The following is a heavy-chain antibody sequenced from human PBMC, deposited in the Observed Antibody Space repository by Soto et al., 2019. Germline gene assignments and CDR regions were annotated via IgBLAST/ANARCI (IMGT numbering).Heavy chain of an antibody. D-gene: IGHD6-13*01. CDR2: RYYSGST. V-gene: IGHV4-31*03. CDR3: ARGYRQSGYSSSWVFDY. J-gene: IGHJ4*02. CDR1: GGSINSGGYY. Sequence: QVQLRESGPGLVKPSQTLSLTCTVSGGSINSGGYYWTWIRQHPGKGLEWIGYRYYSGSTYYNPFLRSRVIISADASETHFSLKLSSVTAADTAVYFCARGYRQSGYSSSWVFDYWGQGTLVNVSS.